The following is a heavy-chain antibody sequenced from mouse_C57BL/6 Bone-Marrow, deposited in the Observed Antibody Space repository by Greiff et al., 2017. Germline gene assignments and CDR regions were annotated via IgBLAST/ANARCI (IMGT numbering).Heavy chain of an antibody. Sequence: QVQLQQPGAELVKPGASVKLSCKASGYTFTSYWMQWVKQRPGQGLEWIGEIDPSDSYTNYNQKFKGKATLTVDTSSSTAYMQLSSLTSEDSAVYYCARCDYGPWYFDVWGTGTTVTVSS. CDR2: IDPSDSYT. V-gene: IGHV1-50*01. D-gene: IGHD1-1*02. J-gene: IGHJ1*03. CDR3: ARCDYGPWYFDV. CDR1: GYTFTSYW.